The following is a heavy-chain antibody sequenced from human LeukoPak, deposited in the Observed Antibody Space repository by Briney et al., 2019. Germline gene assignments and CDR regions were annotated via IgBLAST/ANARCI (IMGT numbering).Heavy chain of an antibody. J-gene: IGHJ6*03. D-gene: IGHD5-24*01. CDR2: ISSSGSTI. CDR1: GFTFSDYY. V-gene: IGHV3-11*04. Sequence: PGGSLRLSCAASGFTFSDYYMSWIRQAPGKGLEWVSYISSSGSTIYYADSVKGRSTISRDNAKNSLYLQMNSLRAEDTAVYYCAREGTMATTNYYYYYYMDVWGKGTTVTVSS. CDR3: AREGTMATTNYYYYYYMDV.